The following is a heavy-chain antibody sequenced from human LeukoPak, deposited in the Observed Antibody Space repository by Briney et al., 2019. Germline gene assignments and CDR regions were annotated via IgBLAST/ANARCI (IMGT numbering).Heavy chain of an antibody. Sequence: GGSLRLSCAASGFTFSSYAMHWVRQAPGKGLEWVAVISYDGSNKYYADSVKGRFAISRDNPKNTLYLQMNSLRAEDTAVYYCAKDKLDIVVVPAAMEAPAVDYWGQGTLVTVSS. J-gene: IGHJ4*02. D-gene: IGHD2-2*01. CDR1: GFTFSSYA. CDR2: ISYDGSNK. CDR3: AKDKLDIVVVPAAMEAPAVDY. V-gene: IGHV3-30*09.